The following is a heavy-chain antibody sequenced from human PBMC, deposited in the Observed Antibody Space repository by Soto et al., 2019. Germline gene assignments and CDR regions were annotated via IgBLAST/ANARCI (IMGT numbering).Heavy chain of an antibody. D-gene: IGHD2-15*01. Sequence: SETLSLTCAVSGGSISSGCYSWSGIRQPPGKGLEWIGYIYHSGSTYYNPSLKSRVTISVDRSKNQFSLKLSSVTAADTAVYYCARGQVVAAQHWGQGTLVTVS. J-gene: IGHJ4*02. CDR1: GGSISSGCYS. CDR2: IYHSGST. V-gene: IGHV4-30-2*01. CDR3: ARGQVVAAQH.